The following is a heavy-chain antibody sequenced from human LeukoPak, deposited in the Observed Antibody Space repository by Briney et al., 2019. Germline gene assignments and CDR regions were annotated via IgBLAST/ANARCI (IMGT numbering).Heavy chain of an antibody. CDR3: ARDPPFWSGYYSLSGY. J-gene: IGHJ4*02. D-gene: IGHD3-3*01. Sequence: PGGFLRLSCAASGFTVGSNYMSWVRQAPGKGLEWVSVIYSGGSTYYADSVKGRFTISRDNSKNTLYLQRNSLRAEDTAVYYCARDPPFWSGYYSLSGYWGQGTLVTVSS. CDR2: IYSGGST. V-gene: IGHV3-66*02. CDR1: GFTVGSNY.